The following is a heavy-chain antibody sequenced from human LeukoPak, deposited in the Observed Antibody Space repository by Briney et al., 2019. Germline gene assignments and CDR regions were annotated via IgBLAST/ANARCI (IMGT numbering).Heavy chain of an antibody. V-gene: IGHV4-61*02. D-gene: IGHD5-18*01. CDR2: IYTSGST. J-gene: IGHJ3*02. Sequence: SETLSLTCTVSGGSISSGSYYWSWIRQPAGKGLEWIGRIYTSGSTNYNPSLKSRVTISVDTSKNQFSLKLSSVTAADTAVYYCARGGRGYSYGTPSFDIWGQGTMVTVSS. CDR3: ARGGRGYSYGTPSFDI. CDR1: GGSISSGSYY.